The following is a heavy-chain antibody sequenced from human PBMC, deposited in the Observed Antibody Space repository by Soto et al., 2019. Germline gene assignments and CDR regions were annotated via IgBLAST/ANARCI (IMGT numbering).Heavy chain of an antibody. D-gene: IGHD1-26*01. CDR1: GFTFSAYE. Sequence: PGGSLRLSCAASGFTFSAYEMNWVRQAPGKGLEWISYVSSSGTTTYYADSVKGRFTISRDNAKNSLYLQMNSLGVEDTALYYCAREVGGRDYFDYWGQKTLVTVSS. CDR2: VSSSGTTT. CDR3: AREVGGRDYFDY. V-gene: IGHV3-48*03. J-gene: IGHJ4*02.